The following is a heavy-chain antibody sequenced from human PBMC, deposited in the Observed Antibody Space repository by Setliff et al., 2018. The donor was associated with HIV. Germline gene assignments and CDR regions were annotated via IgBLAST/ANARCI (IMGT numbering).Heavy chain of an antibody. Sequence: ASVKVSCKASGYSFTSYGLHWVRQAPGQGLEWMGWVSVYNGNTKYAENFQDRLTLTTDASTGTGFMELRGLRSDDTAVYYGATPGVGAGAFDIWGRGTMVTVSS. J-gene: IGHJ3*02. CDR3: ATPGVGAGAFDI. V-gene: IGHV1-18*04. CDR1: GYSFTSYG. D-gene: IGHD3-10*01. CDR2: VSVYNGNT.